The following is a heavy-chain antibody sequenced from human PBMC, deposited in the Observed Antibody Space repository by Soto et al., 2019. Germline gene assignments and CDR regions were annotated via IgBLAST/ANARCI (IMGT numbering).Heavy chain of an antibody. V-gene: IGHV4-39*01. CDR1: GGSINSSSYF. CDR3: ARHYSSGSRNWFDP. D-gene: IGHD6-19*01. J-gene: IGHJ5*02. Sequence: SETLSLTCSVSGGSINSSSYFWGWDRQPPGKGLEWIGSIYYSGSTYYNPSLRSRVTISVYTSKNQFSLKLSSVTAADTAVFYCARHYSSGSRNWFDPWGQGTLVTVSS. CDR2: IYYSGST.